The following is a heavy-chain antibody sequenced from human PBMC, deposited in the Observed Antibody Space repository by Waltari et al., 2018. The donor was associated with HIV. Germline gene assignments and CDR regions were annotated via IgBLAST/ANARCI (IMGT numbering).Heavy chain of an antibody. Sequence: QVQLVQSGAEMKKPGASVKVSCKASGYTFTGYYIHWVRQAPGQGLGWMGGINPKSGGTNYAQKFQGRVTMTRDTSISTAYMELSSLRSDDTAVYYCASEKEYYYGSGSMFLDYWGQGTLVTVSS. CDR1: GYTFTGYY. CDR3: ASEKEYYYGSGSMFLDY. V-gene: IGHV1-2*02. CDR2: INPKSGGT. D-gene: IGHD3-10*01. J-gene: IGHJ4*02.